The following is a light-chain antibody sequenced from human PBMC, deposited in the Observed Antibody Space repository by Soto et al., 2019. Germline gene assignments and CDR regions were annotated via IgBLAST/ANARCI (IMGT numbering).Light chain of an antibody. J-gene: IGKJ4*01. CDR1: QSVSSSY. CDR2: GAS. V-gene: IGKV3-20*01. Sequence: EIVLTQSPGTLSLSPGERATLSCRASQSVSSSYLAWYQQKPGQAPRLLIYGASSRATGIPDRFSGSWSGTDFTLTISRLEPEDFAVYYCQQYGSLLTFGGGTKGDIK. CDR3: QQYGSLLT.